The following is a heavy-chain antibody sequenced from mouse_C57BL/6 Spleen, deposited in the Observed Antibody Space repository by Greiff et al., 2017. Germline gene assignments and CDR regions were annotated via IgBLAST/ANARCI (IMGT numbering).Heavy chain of an antibody. J-gene: IGHJ3*01. D-gene: IGHD3-2*02. CDR2: INLNNGGT. V-gene: IGHV1-26*01. CDR3: ARGADSSGYVGAY. Sequence: EVQLQQSGPELVKPGASVKISCKASGYTFTDYYMNWVKQSHGKSLEWIGDINLNNGGTSYNQKFKGKATLSVDKFSSTAYMELRSLTSEDSAVFYCARGADSSGYVGAYWGQGTLVTVSA. CDR1: GYTFTDYY.